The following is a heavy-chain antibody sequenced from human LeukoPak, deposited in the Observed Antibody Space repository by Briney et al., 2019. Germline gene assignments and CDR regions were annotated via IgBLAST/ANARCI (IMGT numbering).Heavy chain of an antibody. Sequence: PGGSLRLSCAASGFTFSSYGMSWVRQAPGKGLEWVANIKQDGSEKYYVDSVKGRFTISRDNAKNSLYLQMNSLRAEATAVYYCARDQRYSGSPVRYWGQGTLVTVSS. J-gene: IGHJ4*02. CDR1: GFTFSSYG. CDR3: ARDQRYSGSPVRY. D-gene: IGHD1-26*01. CDR2: IKQDGSEK. V-gene: IGHV3-7*01.